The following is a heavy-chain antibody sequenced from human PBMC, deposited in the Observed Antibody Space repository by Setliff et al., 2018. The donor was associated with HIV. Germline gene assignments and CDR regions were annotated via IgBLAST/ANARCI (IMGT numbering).Heavy chain of an antibody. D-gene: IGHD3-10*01. CDR2: SIPIYGTP. Sequence: AVKVSCKASGGTFSSCSINWVRQAPGQGLEWMGGSIPIYGTPIYAQKFQGRVTITADESTSTAYMELSSLRSEDTAVYYCARGGYGSGSYYPYYFYYGMDVWGQGTTVTVSS. CDR3: ARGGYGSGSYYPYYFYYGMDV. CDR1: GGTFSSCS. V-gene: IGHV1-69*13. J-gene: IGHJ6*02.